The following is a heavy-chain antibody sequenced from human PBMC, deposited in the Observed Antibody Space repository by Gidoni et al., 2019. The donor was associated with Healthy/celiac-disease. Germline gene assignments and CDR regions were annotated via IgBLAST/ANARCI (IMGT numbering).Heavy chain of an antibody. V-gene: IGHV3-9*01. CDR3: AKDKGDSSGWDFFDY. D-gene: IGHD6-19*01. J-gene: IGHJ4*02. CDR1: GFPFDDYA. CDR2: ISWNSGSI. Sequence: EVQLLESGGGLVQPGRSLRLSYSAFGFPFDDYAMHWVRQAPGKGLEWVSGISWNSGSIGYADSVKGRFTISRDNAKNSLYLQMNSLRAEDTALYYCAKDKGDSSGWDFFDYWGQGTLVTVSS.